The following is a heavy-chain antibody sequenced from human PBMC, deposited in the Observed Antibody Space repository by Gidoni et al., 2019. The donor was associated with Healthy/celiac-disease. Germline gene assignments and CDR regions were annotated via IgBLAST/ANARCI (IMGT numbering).Heavy chain of an antibody. CDR1: GFTFSSYA. V-gene: IGHV3-30-3*01. CDR2: ISYDGSNK. J-gene: IGHJ4*02. CDR3: ARDLISRQAY. Sequence: QVQLVESGGGVVQPGRSLRLSCAASGFTFSSYAMHWVRQAPGKGLGWVAVISYDGSNKYYADSVKGRFTISRDNSKNTLYLQMNSLRAEDTAVYYCARDLISRQAYWGQGTLVTVSS. D-gene: IGHD3-10*01.